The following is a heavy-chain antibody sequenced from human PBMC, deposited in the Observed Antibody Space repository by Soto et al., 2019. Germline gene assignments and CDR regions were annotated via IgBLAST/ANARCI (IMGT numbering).Heavy chain of an antibody. D-gene: IGHD3-22*01. Sequence: SETLSLTCTVSGGSVSSGDYYWSWIRQPPGKDLEWIGYIYYSGSTYFAPSLKSRVSIAIDTSENQFSLKLSSVTAADTAIYYCATESSGSSPLHFDFCGRGVLVTVSS. V-gene: IGHV4-30-4*01. CDR2: IYYSGST. J-gene: IGHJ4*02. CDR3: ATESSGSSPLHFDF. CDR1: GGSVSSGDYY.